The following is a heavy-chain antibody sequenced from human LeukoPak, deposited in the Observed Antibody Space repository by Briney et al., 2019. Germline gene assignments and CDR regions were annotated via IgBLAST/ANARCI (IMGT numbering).Heavy chain of an antibody. CDR2: IYYSGST. V-gene: IGHV4-39*07. Sequence: SETLSLTCTVSGGSISSSSYYWGWIRQPPGKGLEWIGSIYYSGSTYYNPSLKSRVTISVDTSKNQFSLRLSSVTAADTAVYYCARIAVAGRLDAFDIWGQGTMVTVSS. CDR3: ARIAVAGRLDAFDI. D-gene: IGHD6-19*01. J-gene: IGHJ3*02. CDR1: GGSISSSSYY.